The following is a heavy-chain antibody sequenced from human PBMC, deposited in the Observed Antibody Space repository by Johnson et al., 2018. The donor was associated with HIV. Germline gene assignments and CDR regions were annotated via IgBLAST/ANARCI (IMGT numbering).Heavy chain of an antibody. V-gene: IGHV3-30-3*02. J-gene: IGHJ3*02. CDR3: AKIPAALPLDAFDI. D-gene: IGHD2-2*01. Sequence: QVQLVESGGGVVQPGRSLRLACAASGLTFSSFGMHWVRQAPGKGLEWVAVISYDGSNKYYADSVKGRFTISRDKSKNTLYLQMNSLKTEDTAVYYCAKIPAALPLDAFDIWGQGTMVTVSS. CDR2: ISYDGSNK. CDR1: GLTFSSFG.